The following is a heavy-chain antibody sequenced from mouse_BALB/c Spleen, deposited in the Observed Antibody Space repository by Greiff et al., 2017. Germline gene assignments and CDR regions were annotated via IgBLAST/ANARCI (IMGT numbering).Heavy chain of an antibody. D-gene: IGHD1-1*01. V-gene: IGHV1-69*02. CDR1: GYTFTSYW. J-gene: IGHJ3*01. Sequence: QVQLQQPGAELVRPAASVKLSCKASGYTFTSYWINWVKQRPGQGLEWIGNIYPSDSYTNYNQKFKDKATLTVDKSSSTAYMQLSSPTSEDSAVYYCTRIEDYGSSWFAYWGQGTLVTVSA. CDR3: TRIEDYGSSWFAY. CDR2: IYPSDSYT.